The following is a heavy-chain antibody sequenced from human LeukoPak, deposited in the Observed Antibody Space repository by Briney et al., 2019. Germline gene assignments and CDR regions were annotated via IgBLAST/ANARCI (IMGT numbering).Heavy chain of an antibody. CDR1: GFTFSSYS. V-gene: IGHV3-48*04. J-gene: IGHJ4*02. CDR3: ARVGPRVYFDY. D-gene: IGHD3-16*01. Sequence: GGSLRLSCAASGFTFSSYSMNWVRQAPGKGLEWVSYISSSGSSMYYADSVKGRFTISRDNAKNSLYLQMNSLRAEDTAVYYCARVGPRVYFDYWGQGTLVTVSS. CDR2: ISSSGSSM.